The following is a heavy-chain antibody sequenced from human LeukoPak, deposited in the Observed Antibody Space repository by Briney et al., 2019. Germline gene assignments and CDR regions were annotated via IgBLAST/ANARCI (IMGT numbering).Heavy chain of an antibody. CDR2: IYYSGST. D-gene: IGHD6-13*01. CDR1: GDSISSYY. CDR3: ARVFDWGPSWYYFDY. J-gene: IGHJ4*02. V-gene: IGHV4-59*01. Sequence: PSETLSLTCTVSGDSISSYYWSWVRQPPGKGLEWIGYIYYSGSTNYNPSLKSRVTISVDTSKNQFSLKLSSVTAADTAVYYCARVFDWGPSWYYFDYWGQGTLVTVSS.